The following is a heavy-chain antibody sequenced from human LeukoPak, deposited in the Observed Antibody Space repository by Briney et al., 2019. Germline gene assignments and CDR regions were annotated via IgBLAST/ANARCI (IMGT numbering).Heavy chain of an antibody. CDR2: IYYSGST. CDR1: GGSISSYY. Sequence: PSETLSLTCTDSGGSISSYYWSWVRQPPGKGLEWIGYIYYSGSTNYNPSLKSRVTISVDTSKNQFSLKLSSVTAADTAVYYCARIEGIAVADTYYFDYWGQGTLVTVSS. CDR3: ARIEGIAVADTYYFDY. J-gene: IGHJ4*02. V-gene: IGHV4-59*01. D-gene: IGHD6-19*01.